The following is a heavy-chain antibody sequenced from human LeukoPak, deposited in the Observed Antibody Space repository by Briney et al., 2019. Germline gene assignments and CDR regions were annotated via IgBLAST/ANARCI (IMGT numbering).Heavy chain of an antibody. Sequence: GGSLRLSCAAPGFTFSSYGMHWVRQAPGKGLEWVAFIRYDGSNKYYADSVKGRFTISRDYSKNTLYLQMNSLRAEDTAVYYCATPFPGIAAAGRGLFDYWGQGTLVTVSS. CDR3: ATPFPGIAAAGRGLFDY. CDR1: GFTFSSYG. D-gene: IGHD6-13*01. CDR2: IRYDGSNK. J-gene: IGHJ4*02. V-gene: IGHV3-30*02.